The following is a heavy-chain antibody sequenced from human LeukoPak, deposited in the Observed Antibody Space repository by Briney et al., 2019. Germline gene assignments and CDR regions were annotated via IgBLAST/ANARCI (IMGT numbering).Heavy chain of an antibody. CDR2: IRKDGSHK. CDR1: GFTFSDHD. J-gene: IGHJ4*02. D-gene: IGHD1-26*01. Sequence: PGGSLRLSCGASGFTFSDHDMHWVRQAPGKGLEWVTFIRKDGSHKFYVDSVRGRFTISRDNSKNTVSLQMNSLRTDDTAVYLCAKSSGSGFDHWGQGTLVTVSS. V-gene: IGHV3-30*02. CDR3: AKSSGSGFDH.